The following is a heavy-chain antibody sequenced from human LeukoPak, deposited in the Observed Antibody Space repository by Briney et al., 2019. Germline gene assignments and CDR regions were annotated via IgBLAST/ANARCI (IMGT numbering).Heavy chain of an antibody. CDR1: GGSISSYY. CDR3: AREAAAGEGRWFDP. CDR2: IHTSGST. J-gene: IGHJ5*02. V-gene: IGHV4-4*07. D-gene: IGHD6-13*01. Sequence: SETLSLTCTVSGGSISSYYWSWTRQPAGKGLEWIGRIHTSGSTHYNPSLKSRVTMSVDTSKNQFSLKLSSVTAADTAVYYCAREAAAGEGRWFDPWGQGTLVTVSS.